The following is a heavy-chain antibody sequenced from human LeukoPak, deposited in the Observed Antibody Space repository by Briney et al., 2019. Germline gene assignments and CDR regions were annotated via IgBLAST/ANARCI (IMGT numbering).Heavy chain of an antibody. J-gene: IGHJ4*02. V-gene: IGHV3-9*01. Sequence: QPGRSLRLSCAASGFTFDDYAMHWVRQAPGKGLEWVSGISWNSGSIGYADSVKDRFTISRDNAKNSLYLQMNSLRAEDTAVYYCARRVAVAGRDFDYWGQGTLVTVSS. CDR3: ARRVAVAGRDFDY. D-gene: IGHD6-19*01. CDR2: ISWNSGSI. CDR1: GFTFDDYA.